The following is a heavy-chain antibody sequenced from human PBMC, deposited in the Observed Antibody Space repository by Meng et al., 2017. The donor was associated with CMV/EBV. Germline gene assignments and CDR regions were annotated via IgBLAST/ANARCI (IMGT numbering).Heavy chain of an antibody. CDR2: IYYSGIT. CDR3: ARGGALSTFGVDV. V-gene: IGHV4-39*07. CDR1: GGPSSSSRYY. J-gene: IGHJ6*01. D-gene: IGHD3-16*01. Sequence: SETLSLTCTVSGGPSSSSRYYWGWIRQPPGKGLEWIGSIYYSGITYYSSSLKSRVTISVDTSKNQVSLKLSSVTASDTAVYYCARGGALSTFGVDVWGQGTTVTVSS.